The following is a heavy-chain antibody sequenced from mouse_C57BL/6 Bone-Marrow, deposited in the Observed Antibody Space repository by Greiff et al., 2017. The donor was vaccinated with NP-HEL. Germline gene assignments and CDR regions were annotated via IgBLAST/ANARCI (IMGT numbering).Heavy chain of an antibody. Sequence: VKLMESGAELVKPGASVKVSCKASGYTFTSYWMHWVKQRPGQGLEWIGRIHPSDSDTNYNQKLKGKATLTVDKSSSTAYMQPSSLTSEDSAVYYCASYYDGSSPAWFAYWGQGTLVTVSA. D-gene: IGHD1-1*01. CDR1: GYTFTSYW. CDR2: IHPSDSDT. CDR3: ASYYDGSSPAWFAY. V-gene: IGHV1-74*01. J-gene: IGHJ3*01.